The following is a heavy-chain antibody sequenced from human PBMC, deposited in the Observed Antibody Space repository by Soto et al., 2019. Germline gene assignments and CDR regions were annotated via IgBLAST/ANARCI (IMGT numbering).Heavy chain of an antibody. V-gene: IGHV1-18*01. J-gene: IGHJ3*02. CDR3: ARGRSSGCDYADDPFDI. CDR2: ISVHNGKT. Sequence: VPWVQSGAEVRKPGASVKVSCKASGYTFTRYGLTWVRQAPGQGLEWFGWISVHNGKTRNAQKLQGRVSMTNETSANTALLVLRSQIADDTALYFCARGRSSGCDYADDPFDIWGQGTLVTVSS. CDR1: GYTFTRYG. D-gene: IGHD6-25*01.